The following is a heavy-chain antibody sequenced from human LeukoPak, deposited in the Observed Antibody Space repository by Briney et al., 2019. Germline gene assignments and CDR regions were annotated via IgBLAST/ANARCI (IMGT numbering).Heavy chain of an antibody. D-gene: IGHD3-22*01. Sequence: PSETLSLTCTVSGGSISSGGHYWSWIRQPAGKGLEYLGRISSTGSTNYNPSLRSRVTISADTSKNHFSLKLTSVTAADTAVYYCARAEASYYYDSSGSLAFDIWGQGTMVTVSS. CDR1: GGSISSGGHY. J-gene: IGHJ3*02. CDR2: ISSTGST. CDR3: ARAEASYYYDSSGSLAFDI. V-gene: IGHV4-61*02.